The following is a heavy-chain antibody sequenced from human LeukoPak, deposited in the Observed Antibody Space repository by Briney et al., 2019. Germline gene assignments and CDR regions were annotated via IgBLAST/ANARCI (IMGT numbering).Heavy chain of an antibody. CDR1: GFTFSGYS. D-gene: IGHD6-19*01. Sequence: GGSLSLSCAASGFTFSGYSMNWVRQAPGKGLEWVSSISSSSCYIYYADSVKARLTISRDNTKNSPYLQMNSLRAEDTAVYYCARDFGSGWRYFDTWGQGTLVTVSS. CDR3: ARDFGSGWRYFDT. J-gene: IGHJ4*02. V-gene: IGHV3-21*01. CDR2: ISSSSCYI.